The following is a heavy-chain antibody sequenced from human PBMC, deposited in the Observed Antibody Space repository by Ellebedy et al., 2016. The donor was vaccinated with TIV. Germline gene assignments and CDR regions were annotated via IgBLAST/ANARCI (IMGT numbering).Heavy chain of an antibody. J-gene: IGHJ4*02. CDR3: ARDILGSSPDY. CDR2: INWNGTST. Sequence: GESLKISXAASGFIFDDYDMSWVRQAPGKGLEWVSGINWNGTSTGYADSVKGRFTISRDNAKNSLYLQMNSLRAEDTALYCCARDILGSSPDYWGQGTLVTVSS. V-gene: IGHV3-20*04. CDR1: GFIFDDYD. D-gene: IGHD3-10*01.